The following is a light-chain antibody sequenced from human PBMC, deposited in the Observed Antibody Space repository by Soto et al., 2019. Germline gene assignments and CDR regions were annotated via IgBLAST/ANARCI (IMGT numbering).Light chain of an antibody. Sequence: EIVLTQSPGTLSLSPGARSTLSYRASQSVSSSYLAWYQQKPVQAPRLLIYGASGRATVIQDRFSGSGYGTDFALTISNLEPDVRAVYYGKQDPEYTFGQRTKLEIK. CDR1: QSVSSSY. CDR2: GAS. V-gene: IGKV3-20*01. CDR3: KQDPEYT. J-gene: IGKJ2*01.